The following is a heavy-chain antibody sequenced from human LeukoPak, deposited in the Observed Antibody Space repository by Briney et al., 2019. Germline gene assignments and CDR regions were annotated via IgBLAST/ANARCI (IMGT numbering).Heavy chain of an antibody. J-gene: IGHJ4*02. CDR1: GGSISSYY. CDR3: ARVGLNDYGSGTYADY. Sequence: LSLTCTVSGGSISSYYWSWIRQAPGKGLEWVSYISTHGSIIYYADSVKGRFTISRDNAKNSLYLQMNTLRAEDTAVYYCARVGLNDYGSGTYADYWGQGTLVTVSS. V-gene: IGHV3-11*04. D-gene: IGHD3-10*01. CDR2: ISTHGSII.